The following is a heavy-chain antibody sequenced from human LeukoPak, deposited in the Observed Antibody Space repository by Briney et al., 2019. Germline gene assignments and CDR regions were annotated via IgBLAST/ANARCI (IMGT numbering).Heavy chain of an antibody. V-gene: IGHV3-74*01. CDR1: GFTCSSYA. D-gene: IGHD6-19*01. CDR3: ARAGFLGPVTAYLHY. J-gene: IGHJ4*02. CDR2: VKSDGSST. Sequence: GGSLRRSGAASGFTCSSYAMDWVRQAPGKGLVWVSRVKSDGSSTSYADSVKGRFTTSRDNARNTLYLQMNSLRAEDTAGYYCARAGFLGPVTAYLHYWGQGPPVTVSS.